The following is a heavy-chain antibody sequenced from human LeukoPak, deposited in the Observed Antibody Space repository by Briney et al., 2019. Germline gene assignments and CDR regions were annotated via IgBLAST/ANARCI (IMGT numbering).Heavy chain of an antibody. CDR1: GGSISSGSYY. CDR2: IYTSGST. J-gene: IGHJ4*02. V-gene: IGHV4-61*02. CDR3: ARGLSYGDYSKLSYFDY. Sequence: SQTLSLTCTVSGGSISSGSYYWSWIRQPAGKGLEWIGRIYTSGSTNYNPSLKSRVTISVDTSKNQFSLKLSSVTAADTAVYYCARGLSYGDYSKLSYFDYWGQGTLVTVSS. D-gene: IGHD4-17*01.